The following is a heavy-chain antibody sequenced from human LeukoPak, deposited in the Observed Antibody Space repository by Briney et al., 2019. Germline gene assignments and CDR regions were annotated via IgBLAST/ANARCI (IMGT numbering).Heavy chain of an antibody. Sequence: ASVKVSCKASGYTFTSYDINWVRQATGQGLEWMGWMNPNSGNTGYAQKFQGRVTMTRNTSISTAYMELSSLRSEDTAVYYCARAPPRFLERLPGGNWFDPWGQGTLVTVSS. V-gene: IGHV1-8*01. CDR1: GYTFTSYD. CDR2: MNPNSGNT. J-gene: IGHJ5*02. CDR3: ARAPPRFLERLPGGNWFDP. D-gene: IGHD3-3*01.